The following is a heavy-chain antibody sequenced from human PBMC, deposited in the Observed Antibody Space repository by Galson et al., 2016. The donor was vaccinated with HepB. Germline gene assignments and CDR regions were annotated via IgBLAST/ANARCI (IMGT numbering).Heavy chain of an antibody. CDR1: GFTFSNYA. CDR2: INNDGSDT. Sequence: SLRLSCAASGFTFSNYAMSWVRQTPGKGLVWVSYINNDGSDTSYAASVKGRFTISRDNAKNMVYLQMNSLTIEDTAVYYCARDYDFLLDSWGQGTLVTVSS. CDR3: ARDYDFLLDS. V-gene: IGHV3-74*01. J-gene: IGHJ4*02. D-gene: IGHD3-3*01.